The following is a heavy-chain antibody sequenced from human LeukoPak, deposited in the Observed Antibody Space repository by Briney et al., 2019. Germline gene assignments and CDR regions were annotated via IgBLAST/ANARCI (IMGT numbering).Heavy chain of an antibody. CDR2: IYTSGST. D-gene: IGHD6-6*01. V-gene: IGHV4-4*07. J-gene: IGHJ4*02. CDR3: AREGIAARSVLLDY. CDR1: GGSISSYY. Sequence: SETLSLTCTVSGGSISSYYWSWIRQPAGKGLEWIGRIYTSGSTNYNPSLKSRVTMSVDTSKNQFSLKLSSVTAADTAVYYCAREGIAARSVLLDYWGQGTLVTVSS.